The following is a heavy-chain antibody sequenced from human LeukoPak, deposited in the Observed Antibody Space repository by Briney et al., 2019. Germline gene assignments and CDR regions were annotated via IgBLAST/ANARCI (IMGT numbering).Heavy chain of an antibody. V-gene: IGHV1-69*06. Sequence: SVKISCKTSGGTFSSYTISWVRQAPGQGLEWMGGIIPIFGTANYAQKFQGRVTITADKSTSTAYMELSSLRSDDTAVYYCARTTVTPSGYRYFDYWGQGTLVTVSS. CDR1: GGTFSSYT. CDR2: IIPIFGTA. CDR3: ARTTVTPSGYRYFDY. J-gene: IGHJ4*02. D-gene: IGHD4-11*01.